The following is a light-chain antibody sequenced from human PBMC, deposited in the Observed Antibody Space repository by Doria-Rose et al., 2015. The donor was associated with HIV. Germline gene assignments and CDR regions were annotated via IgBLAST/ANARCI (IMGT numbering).Light chain of an antibody. V-gene: IGKV3-20*01. CDR2: DGS. Sequence: DIVLTQSPGTLSLSPGERATLSCRASQSFSSTYLAWYQQKPGQAPSLLIYDGSTRATGIPDRFSASGSVTDFTLTINRLEPEDFALYYCHQYGTSRTFGQGTKVEI. CDR1: QSFSSTY. CDR3: HQYGTSRT. J-gene: IGKJ1*01.